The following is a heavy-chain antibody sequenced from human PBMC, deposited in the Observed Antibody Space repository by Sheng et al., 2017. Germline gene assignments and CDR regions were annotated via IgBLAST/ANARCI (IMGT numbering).Heavy chain of an antibody. Sequence: EVQLVESGGGLVQPGRSLRLSCEASGFIFDDYAMHWVRQVPGKGLEWVSGISWNSRIVGYADSVKGRFTISRDNVQSSLDLQMNSLTPDDTAFYYCAKVVTVSIQHWGRGHPG. CDR2: ISWNSRIV. J-gene: IGHJ1*01. CDR3: AKVVTVSIQH. V-gene: IGHV3-9*01. D-gene: IGHD2-21*02. CDR1: GFIFDDYA.